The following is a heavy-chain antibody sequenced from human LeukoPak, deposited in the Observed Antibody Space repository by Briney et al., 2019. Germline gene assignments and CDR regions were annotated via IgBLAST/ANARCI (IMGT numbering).Heavy chain of an antibody. J-gene: IGHJ4*02. Sequence: GASVNVSCKTSVYIFTSYDMNWVRQASGQGLEWMGWMNPKSGKTTYAQKFQGRVTMTTDTSISTAYMELSSLRSEDTAVYYCARGFNCSGGSCYDNFDHWGQGALVVVSS. CDR3: ARGFNCSGGSCYDNFDH. CDR1: VYIFTSYD. CDR2: MNPKSGKT. D-gene: IGHD2-15*01. V-gene: IGHV1-8*01.